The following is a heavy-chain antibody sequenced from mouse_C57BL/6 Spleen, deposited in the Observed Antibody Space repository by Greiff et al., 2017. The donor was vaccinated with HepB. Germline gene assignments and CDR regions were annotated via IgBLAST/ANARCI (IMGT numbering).Heavy chain of an antibody. CDR2: IWSGGST. J-gene: IGHJ3*01. CDR1: GFSLTSYG. CDR3: ARKSDYDGEAWFAY. V-gene: IGHV2-2*01. D-gene: IGHD2-4*01. Sequence: VMLVESGPGLVQPSQSLSITCTVSGFSLTSYGVHWVRQSPGKGLEWLGVIWSGGSTDYNAAFISRLSISKDNSKSKVFFKMNSLQADDTAIYYWARKSDYDGEAWFAYWGQGTLVTVSA.